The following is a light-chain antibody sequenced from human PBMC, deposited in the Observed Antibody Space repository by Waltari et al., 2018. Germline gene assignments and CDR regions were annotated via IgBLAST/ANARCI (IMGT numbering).Light chain of an antibody. CDR2: EVT. CDR3: SSFAGRNTL. CDR1: SSAVCASKY. V-gene: IGLV2-8*01. J-gene: IGLJ2*01. Sequence: QSALTQPPSASGSPGQSLTISCTGTSSAVCASKYVSWYQQHPGKAPKLIIYEVTERPSGVSDRFSGSKSGNTASLTVSGLQADDEADYYCSSFAGRNTLFGGGTKLTVL.